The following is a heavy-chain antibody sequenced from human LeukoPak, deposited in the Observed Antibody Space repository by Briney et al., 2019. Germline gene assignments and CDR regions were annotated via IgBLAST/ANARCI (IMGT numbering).Heavy chain of an antibody. D-gene: IGHD6-6*01. Sequence: GESLKISCKGSGYSFTNYWIGWVRQMPGKGLEWVGIIYPGDSDTRYSTSFQGQVTISADKSISTAYLQWSSLKASDTAMYYCARPSYSSSRYYYYGMDVWGQGTTVTVSS. CDR1: GYSFTNYW. V-gene: IGHV5-51*01. J-gene: IGHJ6*02. CDR2: IYPGDSDT. CDR3: ARPSYSSSRYYYYGMDV.